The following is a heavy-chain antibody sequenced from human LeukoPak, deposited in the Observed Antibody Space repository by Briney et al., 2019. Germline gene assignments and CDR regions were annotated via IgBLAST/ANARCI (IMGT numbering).Heavy chain of an antibody. J-gene: IGHJ4*02. Sequence: ASVKVSCKASGYTFTSYDINGVRQATGQGLEWMGWMNPNSGNTGYAQKFQGRVTMTRNTSISTAYMELSSLRSEDTAVYYCARGGGGPYDILTGQLDYWGQGTLVTVSS. V-gene: IGHV1-8*01. D-gene: IGHD3-9*01. CDR2: MNPNSGNT. CDR3: ARGGGGPYDILTGQLDY. CDR1: GYTFTSYD.